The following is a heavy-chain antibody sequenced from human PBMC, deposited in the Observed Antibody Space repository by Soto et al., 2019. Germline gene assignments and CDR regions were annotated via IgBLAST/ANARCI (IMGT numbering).Heavy chain of an antibody. CDR3: ARTITGYFWAGAY. J-gene: IGHJ4*02. Sequence: PEGSLRLTCADFGFTFNMYAMSWVRQAPGKGLEWVSGIGGSGANTYYADFVKGRFTISRDNSKNTLYLQMDSLRAEDTAIYYCARTITGYFWAGAYWGQGTLVTVSS. D-gene: IGHD1-1*01. V-gene: IGHV3-23*01. CDR1: GFTFNMYA. CDR2: IGGSGANT.